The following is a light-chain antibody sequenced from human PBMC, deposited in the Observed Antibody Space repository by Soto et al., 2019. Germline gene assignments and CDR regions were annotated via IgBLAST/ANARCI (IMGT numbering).Light chain of an antibody. V-gene: IGKV3D-15*01. CDR1: QSVSRSY. J-gene: IGKJ1*01. Sequence: TQSPATVSLSPGAIATVSFMASQSVSRSYLGWYQQNPGQAPRLLMYGASIRAAGVPDRFSGSGSGTDFTLTISSLQSEDFAVYCWQHYNKRPWTFGQGTKVDIK. CDR2: GAS. CDR3: QHYNKRPWT.